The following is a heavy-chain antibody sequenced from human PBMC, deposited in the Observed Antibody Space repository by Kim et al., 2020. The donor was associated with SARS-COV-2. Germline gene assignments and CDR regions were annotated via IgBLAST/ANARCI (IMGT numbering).Heavy chain of an antibody. V-gene: IGHV3-74*01. Sequence: GGSLRLSCVASGFTFNRKWMHWVREAPGKGLLWVSHINSDASITNYADPVKGRFTISRDNTKNTLYLQMSSLRADDTAIYYCVRYSADSARAAFDIWGQG. CDR1: GFTFNRKW. CDR3: VRYSADSARAAFDI. J-gene: IGHJ3*02. CDR2: INSDASIT. D-gene: IGHD4-17*01.